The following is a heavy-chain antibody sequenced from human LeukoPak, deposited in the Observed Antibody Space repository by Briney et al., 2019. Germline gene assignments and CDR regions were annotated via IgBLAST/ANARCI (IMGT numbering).Heavy chain of an antibody. D-gene: IGHD1-1*01. CDR3: ARGPTISETGYFDY. V-gene: IGHV4-34*01. J-gene: IGHJ4*03. CDR2: INHRGDT. Sequence: PSETLSLTCAVYGGSFSRYYWSWIRQSPGKGLEWIAEINHRGDTNYNPSVKSRVTISVDTTKNQFSLKVTSLTAADTAVYFCARGPTISETGYFDYWGQGTLVTVSS. CDR1: GGSFSRYY.